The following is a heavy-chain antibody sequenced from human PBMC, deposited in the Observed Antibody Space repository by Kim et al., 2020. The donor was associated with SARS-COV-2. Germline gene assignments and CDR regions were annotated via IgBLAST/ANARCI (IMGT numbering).Heavy chain of an antibody. J-gene: IGHJ4*02. CDR3: VREKPFYSSGWYGYFDY. CDR1: GGSISSSSYY. V-gene: IGHV4-39*02. Sequence: SETLSLTCTVSGGSISSSSYYWGWIRQPPGKGLEWIGSMYYSGTTYYNPSLKSRVTISLDTSKNQFSLKLISVTAADTAVYYCVREKPFYSSGWYGYFDYWVQGTLVTVSS. D-gene: IGHD6-19*01. CDR2: MYYSGTT.